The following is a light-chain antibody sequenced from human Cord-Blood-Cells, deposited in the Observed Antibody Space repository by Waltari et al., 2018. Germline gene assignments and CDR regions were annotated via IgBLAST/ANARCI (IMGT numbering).Light chain of an antibody. CDR3: AAWDDSLNGPV. Sequence: QSVLTQPPSASGTPGQRVTIPCSGSSSNIGSNTVNWYQKPPGTAPKLLIYRNNQRPSGVPDRFSGSKSGTSASLAISGLQAEDEADYYCAAWDDSLNGPVFGTGTKVTVL. V-gene: IGLV1-44*01. CDR1: SSNIGSNT. J-gene: IGLJ1*01. CDR2: RNN.